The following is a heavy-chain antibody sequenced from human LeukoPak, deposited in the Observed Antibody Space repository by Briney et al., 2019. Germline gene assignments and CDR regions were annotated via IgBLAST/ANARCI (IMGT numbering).Heavy chain of an antibody. Sequence: GGSLRLSCAASGFTFSSYSMNWVRQAPGKGLEWVGRIKSKTDGGTTDYAAPVKGRFTISRDDSKNTLYLQMNSLKTEDTAVYYCTTDPNDILTGYTYWGQGTLVTVSS. CDR3: TTDPNDILTGYTY. D-gene: IGHD3-9*01. V-gene: IGHV3-15*01. CDR1: GFTFSSYS. J-gene: IGHJ4*02. CDR2: IKSKTDGGTT.